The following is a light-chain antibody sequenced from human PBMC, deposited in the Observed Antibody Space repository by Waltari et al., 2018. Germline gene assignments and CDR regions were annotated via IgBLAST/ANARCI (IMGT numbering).Light chain of an antibody. CDR2: KAS. J-gene: IGKJ1*01. CDR3: QQYNSYST. V-gene: IGKV1-5*03. Sequence: DIQMTQSPSTLSASVGDRVTITCRASQSISSWVAWYQQKPGKAPKLLIYKASSLERGVPSRFSGSRSGTEFTLTISSLQPDDFATYYCQQYNSYSTFGQGTKVEIK. CDR1: QSISSW.